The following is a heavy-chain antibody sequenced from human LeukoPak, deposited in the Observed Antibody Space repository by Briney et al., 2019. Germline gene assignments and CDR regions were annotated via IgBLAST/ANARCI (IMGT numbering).Heavy chain of an antibody. D-gene: IGHD3-22*01. J-gene: IGHJ4*02. V-gene: IGHV3-21*01. Sequence: AWSLRLSCTASGFTFSNYKMNWVCQAPGKGLEWISSIAGVSSYIYYADAVKGRFTISKDNAKNSVYQQMNSLRAEDTAVYYCARMSSGPRDYWGQGALVTVSS. CDR1: GFTFSNYK. CDR3: ARMSSGPRDY. CDR2: IAGVSSYI.